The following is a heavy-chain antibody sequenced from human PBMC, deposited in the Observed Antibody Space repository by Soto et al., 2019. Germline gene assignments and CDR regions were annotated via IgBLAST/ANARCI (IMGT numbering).Heavy chain of an antibody. D-gene: IGHD3-10*01. Sequence: QVQLQQWGAGLLKPSETLSLTCAVYGGSFSGYYWSWIRQPPGKGLEWIGEINHSGSTNYNPSLKSRVTISVDTSKNQFSLKLSSVTAADTAVYYCARGCRGFGESDNWFDPWGQGTLVTVSS. CDR3: ARGCRGFGESDNWFDP. CDR2: INHSGST. CDR1: GGSFSGYY. J-gene: IGHJ5*02. V-gene: IGHV4-34*01.